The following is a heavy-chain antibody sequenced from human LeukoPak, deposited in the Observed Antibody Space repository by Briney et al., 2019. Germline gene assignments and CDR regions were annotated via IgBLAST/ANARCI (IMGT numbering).Heavy chain of an antibody. CDR1: GFTFSSYW. V-gene: IGHV3-74*01. CDR2: INSDGSST. D-gene: IGHD3-3*01. J-gene: IGHJ4*02. Sequence: PGRSLRLSCAASGFTFSSYWMHWVRQAPGKGLVWVSRINSDGSSTSYADSVKGRFTISRDNAKNTLYLQMNSLRAEDTAVYYCVTQVDFWSGYYSAFDYWGQGTLVTVSS. CDR3: VTQVDFWSGYYSAFDY.